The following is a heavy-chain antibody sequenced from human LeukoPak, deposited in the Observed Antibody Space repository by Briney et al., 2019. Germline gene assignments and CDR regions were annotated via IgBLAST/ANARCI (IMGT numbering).Heavy chain of an antibody. J-gene: IGHJ6*02. V-gene: IGHV4-59*08. CDR3: ARHSRVATLIWGYYYYGMDV. CDR2: IYYSGST. CDR1: GGSISSYY. D-gene: IGHD5-12*01. Sequence: SETLSLTCTVSGGSISSYYWSWIRQPPGKGLEWIGYIYYSGSTNYNPSLKSRVTISVDTFKNQFSLKLSSVTAADTAVYYCARHSRVATLIWGYYYYGMDVWGQGTTVTVSS.